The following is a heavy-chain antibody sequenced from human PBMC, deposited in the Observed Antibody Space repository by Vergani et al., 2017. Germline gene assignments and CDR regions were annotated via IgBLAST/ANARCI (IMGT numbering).Heavy chain of an antibody. CDR3: ARDQYDSSGTGAFDI. J-gene: IGHJ3*02. CDR1: GFTFSSYS. Sequence: EVQLVESGGGLVKPGGSLRLSCAASGFTFSSYSMNWVRQAPGKGLEWVSSISSSSSYIYYADSVKGRFTISRDNAKNSLYLQMNSLRAEDTAVYYCARDQYDSSGTGAFDIWGQGTMVTVSS. D-gene: IGHD3-22*01. CDR2: ISSSSSYI. V-gene: IGHV3-21*01.